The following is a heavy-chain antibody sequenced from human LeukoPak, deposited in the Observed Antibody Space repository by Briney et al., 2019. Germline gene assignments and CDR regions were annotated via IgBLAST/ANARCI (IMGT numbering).Heavy chain of an antibody. V-gene: IGHV1-46*01. J-gene: IGHJ4*02. D-gene: IGHD6-13*01. CDR1: GYTFTSYY. CDR3: ARETARTSSSWEPLDY. CDR2: INPSGGST. Sequence: ASVKVSCKASGYTFTSYYIHWVRQAPGQGLEWMGIINPSGGSTSYAQKFQGRVTMTRDTSTSIVYMELSSLRSEDTAVYYCARETARTSSSWEPLDYWGQGTLVTVSS.